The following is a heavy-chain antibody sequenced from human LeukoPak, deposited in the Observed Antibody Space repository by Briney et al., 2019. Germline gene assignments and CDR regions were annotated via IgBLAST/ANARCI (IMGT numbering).Heavy chain of an antibody. D-gene: IGHD3-10*01. CDR3: AREKFSGNPSSDWFDP. V-gene: IGHV4-61*02. Sequence: SETLSLTCTVSGGSISSGNYYWSWIRQPAGKGLEWIGRIYTSGSTNYNPSLKSRVTMSVDTSKNQFSLKLSSVTAADTAVYYCAREKFSGNPSSDWFDPWGQGTLVTVSS. J-gene: IGHJ5*02. CDR1: GGSISSGNYY. CDR2: IYTSGST.